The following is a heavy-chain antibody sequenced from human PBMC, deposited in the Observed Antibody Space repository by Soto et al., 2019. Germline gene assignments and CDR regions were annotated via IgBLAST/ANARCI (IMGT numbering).Heavy chain of an antibody. CDR2: IIPIFGTA. CDR1: GGTFSSYA. V-gene: IGHV1-69*13. D-gene: IGHD6-13*01. CDR3: AREGQQLFRFDP. Sequence: SVKVSCKASGGTFSSYAISWVRQAPGQGLEWMGGIIPIFGTANYAQKFQGRVTITADESTSTAYMELSSLRSEDTAVYYCAREGQQLFRFDPWGQGTLVTVSS. J-gene: IGHJ5*02.